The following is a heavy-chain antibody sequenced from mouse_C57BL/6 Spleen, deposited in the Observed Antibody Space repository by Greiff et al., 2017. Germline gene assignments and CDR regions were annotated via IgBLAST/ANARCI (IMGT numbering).Heavy chain of an antibody. CDR2: IHPNSGST. Sequence: QVHVKQPGAELVKPGASVKLSCKASGYTFTSYWMHWVKQRPGQGLEWIGMIHPNSGSTNYNEKFKSKATLTVDKSSSTAYMQLSSLTSEDSAVYYCASRGQLRPLNWGQGTLVTVSA. CDR1: GYTFTSYW. V-gene: IGHV1-64*01. J-gene: IGHJ3*01. CDR3: ASRGQLRPLN. D-gene: IGHD3-2*02.